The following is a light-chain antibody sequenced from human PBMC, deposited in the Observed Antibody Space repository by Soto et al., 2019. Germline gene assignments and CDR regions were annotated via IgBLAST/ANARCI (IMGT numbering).Light chain of an antibody. CDR3: SSYTSSSTDV. V-gene: IGLV2-14*01. CDR2: EVS. Sequence: QSVLTQPASVSGSPGQSITISCTGTSSDVGDYNYVSWYLHYPGKAPKLMIYEVSNRPSGVSNRFSGSKSGNTASLTISGPQAEDEADYYCSSYTSSSTDVFGTGTKLTVL. CDR1: SSDVGDYNY. J-gene: IGLJ1*01.